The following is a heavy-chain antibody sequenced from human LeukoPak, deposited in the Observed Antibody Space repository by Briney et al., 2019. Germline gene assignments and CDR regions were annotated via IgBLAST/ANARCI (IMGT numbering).Heavy chain of an antibody. V-gene: IGHV3-9*01. Sequence: GRSLRLSCAASGFTFDDYAMHWVRQAPGKGLEWVSGISWNSGSIGYADSVKGRFTISRDNAKNSLYLQMNSLRAEDTALYYCAKDIATFENYYYYGMDVWGQGTMVTVSS. CDR2: ISWNSGSI. CDR1: GFTFDDYA. CDR3: AKDIATFENYYYYGMDV. D-gene: IGHD2/OR15-2a*01. J-gene: IGHJ6*02.